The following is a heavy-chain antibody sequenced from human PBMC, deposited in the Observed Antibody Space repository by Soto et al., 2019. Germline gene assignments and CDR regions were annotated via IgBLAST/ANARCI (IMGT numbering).Heavy chain of an antibody. J-gene: IGHJ5*02. V-gene: IGHV4-31*03. CDR3: ARAWTAGAGWANWCDL. Sequence: QLQLQESGPGLVEPSQTLSLTCTVSGGSISGVGYYWGWIRQHPGKGLEWIGYIHHSGTTYYNPSLKSRRXIXXDAAKARFSLKLGSGAAADTAVYYCARAWTAGAGWANWCDLWGEGTLVTVSS. D-gene: IGHD6-13*01. CDR1: GGSISGVGYY. CDR2: IHHSGTT.